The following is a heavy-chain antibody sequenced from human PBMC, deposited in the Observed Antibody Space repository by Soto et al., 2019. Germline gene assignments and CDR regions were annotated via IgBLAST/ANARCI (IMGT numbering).Heavy chain of an antibody. CDR3: ARARQYYDCELDP. CDR2: IHFSGSI. CDR1: DGSVSSGIYY. D-gene: IGHD3-9*01. V-gene: IGHV4-61*01. J-gene: IGHJ5*02. Sequence: SETLSLTCSVSDGSVSSGIYYWSWIRQPPGKGLEWIGYIHFSGSIHYNPSLKSRLTISLDTSENQFSLELTSVTAADTAIYYCARARQYYDCELDPWGQGTLVTVSS.